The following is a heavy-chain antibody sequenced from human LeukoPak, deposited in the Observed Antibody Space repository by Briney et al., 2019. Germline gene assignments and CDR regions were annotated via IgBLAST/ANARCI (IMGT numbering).Heavy chain of an antibody. D-gene: IGHD3-22*01. CDR2: VNPNSGGA. CDR1: GYTFSGYY. V-gene: IGHV1-2*02. Sequence: GASVKLSFKASGYTFSGYYIHWVRQAPGAGLERNGWVNPNSGGANSARKFQGRVTMTKDTSISTAYMELSRLRHDDTAVYYCARGLQYFDNSGYKRLDSWGQGTLVTVSS. J-gene: IGHJ4*02. CDR3: ARGLQYFDNSGYKRLDS.